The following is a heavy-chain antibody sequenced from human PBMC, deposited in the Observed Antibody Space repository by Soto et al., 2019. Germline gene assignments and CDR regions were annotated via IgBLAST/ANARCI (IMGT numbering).Heavy chain of an antibody. J-gene: IGHJ5*02. V-gene: IGHV3-23*01. Sequence: GGSLRLSCAASGFTFSSYAMSWVRQAPGKGLEWVSAISGSGGSTYYADSVKGRFTISRDNSKNTLYLQMNSLRAEDTAVYYCAKGGGSSSWYGWFDPWGQGTLVTVSS. D-gene: IGHD6-13*01. CDR1: GFTFSSYA. CDR3: AKGGGSSSWYGWFDP. CDR2: ISGSGGST.